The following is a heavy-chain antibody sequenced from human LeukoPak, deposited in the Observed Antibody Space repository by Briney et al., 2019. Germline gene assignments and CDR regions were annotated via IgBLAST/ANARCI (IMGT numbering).Heavy chain of an antibody. CDR1: GFSFSSYA. J-gene: IGHJ4*02. CDR2: ISSSGSTI. D-gene: IGHD3-9*01. V-gene: IGHV3-48*03. Sequence: PGGSLRLSCAASGFSFSSYAMNWVRQAPGKGLEWVSYISSSGSTIYYADSVKGRFTISRDNAKNSLYLQMNSLRAEDTAVYYCAKDLDSRPYYFDYWGQGTLVTVSS. CDR3: AKDLDSRPYYFDY.